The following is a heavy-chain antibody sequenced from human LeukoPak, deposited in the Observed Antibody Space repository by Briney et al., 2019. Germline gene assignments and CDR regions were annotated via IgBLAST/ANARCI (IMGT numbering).Heavy chain of an antibody. CDR3: ARDEAAAGTVALNWFDP. Sequence: ASVKVSCKASGYTFTSYDINWVRQATGQGLEWMGWMNPNSGNTGYAQKFQGRVTMTRNTSISTAYMELSSLRSEDTAVYYCARDEAAAGTVALNWFDPWGQGTLVTVSS. D-gene: IGHD6-13*01. J-gene: IGHJ5*02. CDR1: GYTFTSYD. V-gene: IGHV1-8*01. CDR2: MNPNSGNT.